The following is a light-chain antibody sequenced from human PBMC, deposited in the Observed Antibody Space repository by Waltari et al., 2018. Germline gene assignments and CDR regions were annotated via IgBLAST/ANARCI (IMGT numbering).Light chain of an antibody. V-gene: IGLV2-8*01. CDR1: SSDVGAYDY. J-gene: IGLJ3*02. CDR2: EVT. Sequence: QSALTQPPSASGSPGQSVTISCTGTSSDVGAYDYVSWYQPHPDKAPKLMIYEVTKRPSGVPDRFSGSKSGNTASLTVSGLQAEDEADYYCCAYAGSYMVFGAGTKVTVL. CDR3: CAYAGSYMV.